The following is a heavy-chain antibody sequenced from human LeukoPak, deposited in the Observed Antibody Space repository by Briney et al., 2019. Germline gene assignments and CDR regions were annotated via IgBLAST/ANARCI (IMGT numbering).Heavy chain of an antibody. V-gene: IGHV3-15*01. CDR1: GFTFSNAW. J-gene: IGHJ4*02. CDR2: IKSKTDGGTT. D-gene: IGHD6-19*01. Sequence: KPGGSLRLSCAASGFTFSNAWMSWVRQAPGKGLEWVGRIKSKTDGGTTDYAAPVKGRFTISRDDSKNTLYLQMNSLKTEDTAVYYCTTDSFPSGWYKLFDYWGQGTLVTVSS. CDR3: TTDSFPSGWYKLFDY.